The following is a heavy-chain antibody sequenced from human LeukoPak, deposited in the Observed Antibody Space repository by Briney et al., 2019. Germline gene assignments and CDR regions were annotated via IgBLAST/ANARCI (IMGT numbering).Heavy chain of an antibody. Sequence: ESSETLSLTCTVSGGSISSSPYYWGWIRQPPGKGLEWIGTIYYSGSTYFNPSLKSRVTISMDTSKNQFSLNLSSVTAADTAVYYCARRGYYDSTVVDYWGQGTLVTVSS. J-gene: IGHJ4*02. CDR1: GGSISSSPYY. V-gene: IGHV4-39*07. D-gene: IGHD3-22*01. CDR3: ARRGYYDSTVVDY. CDR2: IYYSGST.